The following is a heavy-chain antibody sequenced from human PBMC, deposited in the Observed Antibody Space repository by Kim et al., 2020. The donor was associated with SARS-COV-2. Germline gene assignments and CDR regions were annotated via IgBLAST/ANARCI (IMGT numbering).Heavy chain of an antibody. D-gene: IGHD3-3*01. J-gene: IGHJ3*02. CDR2: IYHSGST. Sequence: SETLSLTCAVSGGSISSSDWWSWVRQPPGKGLEWIGEIYHSGSTNYNPSLKSRVTISVDKSKNQFSLKLSSVTAADTAVYYCARDITIFGVRYALDIWGQGTMVTVSS. V-gene: IGHV4-4*02. CDR3: ARDITIFGVRYALDI. CDR1: GGSISSSDW.